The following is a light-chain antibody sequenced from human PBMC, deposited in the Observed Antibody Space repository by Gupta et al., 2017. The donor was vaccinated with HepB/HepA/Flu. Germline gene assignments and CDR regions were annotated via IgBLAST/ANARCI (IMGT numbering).Light chain of an antibody. CDR1: TSGVGGYNL. V-gene: IGLV2-23*02. J-gene: IGLJ1*01. CDR2: EVN. CDR3: CAYAGSFTHV. Sequence: QAALTQPASASGSPGQSITISCTAGTSGVGGYNLVSWFQQYPGKAPKLIMYEVNKRPSGVSNRFSGSKSGNTASLTISGLQTEDEADYYCCAYAGSFTHVFGTGTKVIVL.